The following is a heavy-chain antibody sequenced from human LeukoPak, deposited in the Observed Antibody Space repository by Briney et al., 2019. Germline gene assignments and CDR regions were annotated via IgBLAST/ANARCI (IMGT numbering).Heavy chain of an antibody. CDR2: IYPGDSGV. CDR1: GSSFNDYW. CDR3: ARRPSYYFDF. Sequence: GASLQISCKASGSSFNDYWIGWVRQLPGKGLEWIAIIYPGDSGVRYSPSFRGQVTISVDKSISTAYLQWSSLRASDTAMYFCARRPSYYFDFWGLGVLVTVSS. J-gene: IGHJ4*02. V-gene: IGHV5-51*01. D-gene: IGHD7-27*01.